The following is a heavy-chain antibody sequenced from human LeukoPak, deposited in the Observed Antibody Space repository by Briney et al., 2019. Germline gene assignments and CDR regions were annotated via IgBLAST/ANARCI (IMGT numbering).Heavy chain of an antibody. J-gene: IGHJ4*02. Sequence: GGSLTLSCAASGMTFSNHWMHWVRQVPGKGLVWVSLIKTEGRTTIYADSVKGRFTISRDNGKSTLYLQMNSLRAEDTAIYYCTTGPSYGYEWWGQGTVVTVSS. D-gene: IGHD3-16*01. CDR3: TTGPSYGYEW. CDR1: GMTFSNHW. V-gene: IGHV3-74*01. CDR2: IKTEGRTT.